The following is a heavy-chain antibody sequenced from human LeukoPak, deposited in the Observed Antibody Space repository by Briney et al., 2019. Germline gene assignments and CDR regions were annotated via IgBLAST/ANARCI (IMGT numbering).Heavy chain of an antibody. CDR2: IYHSGST. CDR3: ARHALSYCSSTSCYTGWFDP. J-gene: IGHJ5*02. D-gene: IGHD2-2*02. CDR1: GYSISSGYY. V-gene: IGHV4-38-2*01. Sequence: PSETLSLTCAVSGYSISSGYYWGWIRQPPGKGLEWIGSIYHSGSTYYNPSLKSRVTISVDTSKNQFSLKLSSVTAADTAVYYCARHALSYCSSTSCYTGWFDPWGQGTLVTVSS.